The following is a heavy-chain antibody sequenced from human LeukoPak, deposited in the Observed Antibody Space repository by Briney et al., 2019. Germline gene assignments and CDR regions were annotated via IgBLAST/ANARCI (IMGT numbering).Heavy chain of an antibody. J-gene: IGHJ4*02. CDR3: ARGGSTGWYSFDY. Sequence: SGGSLRLSCVASGFRFDDYGMSWVRQAPGMGLEWVSGINWNGGSTGYADSVKGRFTISRDNAKNSLYLRMNSLRAEDTALYYCARGGSTGWYSFDYWGQGTLVTVSS. V-gene: IGHV3-20*04. CDR1: GFRFDDYG. CDR2: INWNGGST. D-gene: IGHD6-19*01.